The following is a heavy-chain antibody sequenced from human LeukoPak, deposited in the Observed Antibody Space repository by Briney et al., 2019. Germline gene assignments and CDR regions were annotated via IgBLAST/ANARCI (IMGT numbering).Heavy chain of an antibody. CDR2: ISSSSRYI. CDR1: GFTYNYYS. Sequence: PGGSLRLSRAASGFTYNYYSMNWVRQAPGKGLEWVSSISSSSRYIYYADSVKGRFTISRDNAKNSLYLQMNSLRAEDTAVYYCASLNYYDSSGYYESLTPPDYWGQGTLVTVSS. J-gene: IGHJ4*02. V-gene: IGHV3-21*01. D-gene: IGHD3-22*01. CDR3: ASLNYYDSSGYYESLTPPDY.